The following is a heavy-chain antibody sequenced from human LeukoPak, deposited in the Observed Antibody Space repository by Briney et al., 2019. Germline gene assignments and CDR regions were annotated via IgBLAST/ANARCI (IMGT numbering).Heavy chain of an antibody. Sequence: SETLSLTCTVSGGSISSGDYYWSWIRQPPGKGLEWIGYFYYSGSTYYNPSLKSRVTISVDTSRNQFSLKLSSVTAADTAVYYCARPYYYDSRIDPWGQGTLVTVSS. D-gene: IGHD3-22*01. CDR1: GGSISSGDYY. V-gene: IGHV4-30-4*01. CDR3: ARPYYYDSRIDP. CDR2: FYYSGST. J-gene: IGHJ5*02.